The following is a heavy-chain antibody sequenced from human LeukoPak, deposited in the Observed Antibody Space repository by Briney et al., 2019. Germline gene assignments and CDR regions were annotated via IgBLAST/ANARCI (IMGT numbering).Heavy chain of an antibody. CDR2: INHSGST. V-gene: IGHV4-34*01. CDR3: ARGNLGYCSGGSCYGDWFDP. Sequence: SETLSLTCAVYGGSFSGYYWSWIRQPPGKGLEWIGEINHSGSTNYNPSLKSRVTISVDTSKNQFSLKLSSVTAADTAVYYCARGNLGYCSGGSCYGDWFDPWGQGTLVTVSS. J-gene: IGHJ5*02. D-gene: IGHD2-15*01. CDR1: GGSFSGYY.